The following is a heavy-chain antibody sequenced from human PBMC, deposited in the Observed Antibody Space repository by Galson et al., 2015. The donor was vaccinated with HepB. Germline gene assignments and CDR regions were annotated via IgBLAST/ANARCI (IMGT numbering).Heavy chain of an antibody. CDR3: VRTQYYFDY. Sequence: SLRLSCAASGFTFTDYWMSWVRQAPGKGLEWVANINKDGNDKYYVDSVEGRFTVSRDNAKNSLYLQMNSLRVEDTAVYYCVRTQYYFDYWGQGILVTVSS. D-gene: IGHD4-11*01. J-gene: IGHJ4*02. V-gene: IGHV3-7*03. CDR1: GFTFTDYW. CDR2: INKDGNDK.